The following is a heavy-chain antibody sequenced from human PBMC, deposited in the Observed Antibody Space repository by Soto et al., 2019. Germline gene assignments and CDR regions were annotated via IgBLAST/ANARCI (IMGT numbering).Heavy chain of an antibody. V-gene: IGHV4-59*01. CDR2: IYYSVST. CDR1: GGSISSYY. CDR3: ARRYGGNFDC. J-gene: IGHJ4*02. D-gene: IGHD1-26*01. Sequence: SETLSLTCTVSGGSISSYYWSWIRQPPGQGLEWIGYIYYSVSTNYNPSLKSRVTISVDTSKNQFSLKLSSVTAAGTAVYYCARRYGGNFDCWGQGTLVTVSS.